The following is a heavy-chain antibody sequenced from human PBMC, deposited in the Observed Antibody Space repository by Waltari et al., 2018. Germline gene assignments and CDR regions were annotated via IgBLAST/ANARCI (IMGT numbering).Heavy chain of an antibody. V-gene: IGHV3-7*01. Sequence: EVHLVESGGGLVQPGGSLRLSCAASGFTFTDYWMSWVCQAQGKGTEWVANRHKDGSEKNYVDYVKGRFTISRDNAKDSVYLQMNSLRADDTAMYYCVRDHWGPDYWGQGTLVTVSS. CDR3: VRDHWGPDY. D-gene: IGHD7-27*01. CDR2: RHKDGSEK. CDR1: GFTFTDYW. J-gene: IGHJ4*02.